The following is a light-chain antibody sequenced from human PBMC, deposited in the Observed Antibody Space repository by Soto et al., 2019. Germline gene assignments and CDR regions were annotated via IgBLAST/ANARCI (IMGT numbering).Light chain of an antibody. Sequence: DLEMPQSKSSLSASVGLRVPISCRAGEDINSRLGWYQQKPGSAPKLLIYATFILQSGVPSRFSGYGSGTDFTLSISSLQPEDFATYYCQQADSLPITFGQGTRLEVK. CDR3: QQADSLPIT. CDR1: EDINSR. CDR2: ATF. V-gene: IGKV1-12*01. J-gene: IGKJ5*01.